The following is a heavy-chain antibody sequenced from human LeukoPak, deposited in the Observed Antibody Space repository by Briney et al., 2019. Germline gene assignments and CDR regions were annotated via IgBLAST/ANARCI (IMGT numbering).Heavy chain of an antibody. CDR1: GVSISSDKYY. V-gene: IGHV4-31*03. CDR3: ATPYCGTISCLDVFDI. Sequence: SETLSLTCTVSGVSISSDKYYWSWIRQRPGKGLEWIGYMYYSGSTSYNPSLRSRVSISLGTPKNQFSLKLTSVTAADTAVYYCATPYCGTISCLDVFDIWGQGTMVTVSS. CDR2: MYYSGST. D-gene: IGHD2-21*01. J-gene: IGHJ3*02.